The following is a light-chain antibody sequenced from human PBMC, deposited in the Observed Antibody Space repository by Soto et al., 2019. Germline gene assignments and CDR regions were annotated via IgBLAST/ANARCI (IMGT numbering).Light chain of an antibody. Sequence: EIVLTQSPGTLSLSPGERATLSCRASQSVSSSFLAWYQQKPGQAPRLLIYGASSSATGIPDRFSGSGSGTDFTLTIRRLEHEDFAVYYCQQYGSSPRTFCKGTKVEIK. V-gene: IGKV3-20*01. CDR1: QSVSSSF. CDR3: QQYGSSPRT. CDR2: GAS. J-gene: IGKJ1*01.